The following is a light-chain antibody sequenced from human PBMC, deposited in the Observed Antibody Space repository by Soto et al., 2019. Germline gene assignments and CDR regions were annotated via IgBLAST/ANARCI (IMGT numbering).Light chain of an antibody. CDR3: QQYEDLPLT. Sequence: DVQLTQSPSTLPASVGDRVALTCQATQNIFNYLNWFQQRPGKTPQLLISDASHLEPGVPSRFSGQRSGTDFTLIISDLQPEDFATYFCQQYEDLPLTFGCGTRVEV. CDR1: QNIFNY. CDR2: DAS. V-gene: IGKV1-33*01. J-gene: IGKJ4*01.